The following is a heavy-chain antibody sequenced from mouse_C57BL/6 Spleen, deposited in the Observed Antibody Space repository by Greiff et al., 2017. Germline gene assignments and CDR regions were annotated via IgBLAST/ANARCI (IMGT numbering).Heavy chain of an antibody. V-gene: IGHV1-80*01. CDR3: ARVYGSGAMDY. D-gene: IGHD1-1*01. J-gene: IGHJ4*01. Sequence: QVQLQQSGAELVKPGASVKISCKASGYAFSSYWMNWVKQRPGKGLEWIGQIYPGDGDTNYNGKFKGKATLTADTSSSTAYMQLSSLTSEDSAVYFCARVYGSGAMDYWGQGTSVTVSS. CDR1: GYAFSSYW. CDR2: IYPGDGDT.